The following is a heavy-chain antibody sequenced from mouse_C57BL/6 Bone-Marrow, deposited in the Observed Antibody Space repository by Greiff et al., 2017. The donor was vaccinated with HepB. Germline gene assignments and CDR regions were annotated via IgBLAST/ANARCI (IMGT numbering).Heavy chain of an antibody. J-gene: IGHJ4*01. CDR2: IWTGGGT. V-gene: IGHV2-9-1*01. CDR3: ARNFYYSKGYAMDY. D-gene: IGHD2-5*01. CDR1: GFSLTSYA. Sequence: VQLQQSGPGLVAPSPCLSISCTASGFSLTSYAISWVRQPPGKGLEWLGVIWTGGGTNYNSTLKSRLSISKDNSKSQVFLKMNSLQTDDTARYYCARNFYYSKGYAMDYWGQGTSVTVSA.